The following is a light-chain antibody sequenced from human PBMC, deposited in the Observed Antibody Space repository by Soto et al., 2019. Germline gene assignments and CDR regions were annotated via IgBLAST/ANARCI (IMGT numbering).Light chain of an antibody. V-gene: IGKV3-20*01. CDR3: QQYGRSPPFA. J-gene: IGKJ2*01. CDR2: GAS. Sequence: EIVLTQSPGTLSLSQGERATLSCRASQSVSSNYIAWYQQNPGQAPRLLIYGASTRATGIPDRFSGSGSGTDFTLTISRLEPEDFAVYFCQQYGRSPPFAFGQGTKVDIK. CDR1: QSVSSNY.